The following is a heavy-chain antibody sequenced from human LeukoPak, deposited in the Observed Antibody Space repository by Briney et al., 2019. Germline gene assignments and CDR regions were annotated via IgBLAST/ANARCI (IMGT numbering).Heavy chain of an antibody. D-gene: IGHD6-13*01. CDR1: GYSFSKYG. CDR3: ARGASSSWSSAEYFQH. Sequence: GASVKVSCKASGYSFSKYGMSWVRQAPGQGLEWMGWVSTNNSNTNYAQKIQGRVAMTTDTSTSTGYMELRSLRSEDTAVYYCARGASSSWSSAEYFQHWGQGTLVTVSS. J-gene: IGHJ1*01. V-gene: IGHV1-18*01. CDR2: VSTNNSNT.